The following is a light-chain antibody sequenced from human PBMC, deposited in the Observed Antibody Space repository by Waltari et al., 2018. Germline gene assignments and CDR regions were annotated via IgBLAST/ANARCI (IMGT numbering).Light chain of an antibody. CDR3: QQSYSTWT. CDR1: HAISSN. J-gene: IGKJ1*01. Sequence: DLQMTQSPSSLSASVGDKVTITCRATHAISSNLNWYQQKPGKAPKLLIYAASSLHTGVPSRFSGSGSGTDFTLTISSLQPEDFATYYCQQSYSTWTFGQGTKVEIK. CDR2: AAS. V-gene: IGKV1-39*01.